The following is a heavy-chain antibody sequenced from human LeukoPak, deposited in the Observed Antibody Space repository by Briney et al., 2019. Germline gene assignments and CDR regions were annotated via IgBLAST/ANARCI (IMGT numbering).Heavy chain of an antibody. CDR3: ARVRSAAAGPLDY. Sequence: GVSLRLSCAASGFTFSSYWMSWVRQAPGKGLEWVANINHDGTEKCYVDSVKGRFTISRDNANKSLYLQMNSLSADDTAVYHCARVRSAAAGPLDYWGQGTLVTVSS. V-gene: IGHV3-7*01. CDR2: INHDGTEK. CDR1: GFTFSSYW. J-gene: IGHJ4*02. D-gene: IGHD6-13*01.